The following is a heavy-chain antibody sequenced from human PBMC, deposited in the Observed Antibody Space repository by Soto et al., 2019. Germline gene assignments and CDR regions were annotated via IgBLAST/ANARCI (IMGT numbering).Heavy chain of an antibody. CDR2: SSATGAGT. CDR1: GFTFSSYG. V-gene: IGHV3-23*01. J-gene: IGHJ4*02. Sequence: EVQLLESGGGLVQPGGSLRLSCAASGFTFSSYGMTWVRQAPGKGLEWVSFSSATGAGTYYADSVKGRFTISRDNSKNTLYLQMTSLRADDTAVYYCAKDCRAGVNYGFYSDFWGQGALVIVSS. CDR3: AKDCRAGVNYGFYSDF. D-gene: IGHD3-10*01.